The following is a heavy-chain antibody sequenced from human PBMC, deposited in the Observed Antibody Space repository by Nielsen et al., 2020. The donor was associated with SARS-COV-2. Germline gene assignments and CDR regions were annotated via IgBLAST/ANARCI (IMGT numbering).Heavy chain of an antibody. CDR1: GDSISTYY. CDR3: ARVKGWGNWFDP. D-gene: IGHD7-27*01. Sequence: SETLSLTCTVSGDSISTYYWSWIRQPPGKGLEWIGHIYYTGSTTYNPSLKSRVTMSVDTPKNQFSLNLSSVTAADTAVYYCARVKGWGNWFDPWGQGTLVTVSS. CDR2: IYYTGST. J-gene: IGHJ5*02. V-gene: IGHV4-59*01.